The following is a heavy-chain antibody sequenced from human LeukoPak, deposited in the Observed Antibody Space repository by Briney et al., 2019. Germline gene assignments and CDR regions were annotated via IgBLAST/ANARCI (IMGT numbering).Heavy chain of an antibody. CDR1: GFTFTDYS. V-gene: IGHV3-21*01. CDR3: ARDGSGFYYYYYMDV. D-gene: IGHD6-25*01. Sequence: GGSPRLSCAASGFTFTDYSMTWVRQAPGKGLEWVASISTVSTYTFYSDSVKGRFIISRDNAKNTLYLQMSSLSAEDTAVYFCARDGSGFYYYYYMDVWGRGTTVTVSS. J-gene: IGHJ6*03. CDR2: ISTVSTYT.